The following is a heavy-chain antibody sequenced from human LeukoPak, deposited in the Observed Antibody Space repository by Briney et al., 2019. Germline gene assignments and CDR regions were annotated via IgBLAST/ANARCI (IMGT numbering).Heavy chain of an antibody. CDR2: ISGSGGST. D-gene: IGHD3-10*01. Sequence: GGSLRLSCVASGFTFSSYAMSWVRQAPGKGLEWVSAISGSGGSTYYADSVKGRFTISRDNSKNTLYLQMNSLRAEDTAVYYCAKQSGLWFGESLRYYYYYMDVWGKGTTVTVSS. J-gene: IGHJ6*03. CDR3: AKQSGLWFGESLRYYYYYMDV. CDR1: GFTFSSYA. V-gene: IGHV3-23*01.